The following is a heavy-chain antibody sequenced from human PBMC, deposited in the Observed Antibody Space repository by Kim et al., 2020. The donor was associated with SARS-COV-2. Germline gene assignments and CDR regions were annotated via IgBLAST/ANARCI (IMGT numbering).Heavy chain of an antibody. CDR1: GFTFSSYT. CDR3: ARVTGGAGGGLRFLELSILDALEV. Sequence: GGSLRLSCAASGFTFSSYTMNWVRQAPGKGLEWVSSISSGGSHIYYADSVKGRFTNSRDNAKNSLYLQLNSLRAEDTAVYYCARVTGGAGGGLRFLELSILDALEVWGQGTKVSLSS. J-gene: IGHJ3*01. D-gene: IGHD3-3*01. CDR2: ISSGGSHI. V-gene: IGHV3-21*01.